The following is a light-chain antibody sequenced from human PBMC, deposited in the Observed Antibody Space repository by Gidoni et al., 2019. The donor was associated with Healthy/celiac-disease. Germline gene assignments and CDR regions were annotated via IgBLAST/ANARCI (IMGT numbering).Light chain of an antibody. Sequence: EIVLTQSPGTLSLSPGERATLSCRASQSVSSSYLAWYQQKPGQAPRLLIYGASSRATGIPDRFSGSGSGTDFTLTISRLEPEDFAVYYCQQYSSSPLTFXGGTKVEIK. CDR3: QQYSSSPLT. CDR1: QSVSSSY. V-gene: IGKV3-20*01. CDR2: GAS. J-gene: IGKJ4*01.